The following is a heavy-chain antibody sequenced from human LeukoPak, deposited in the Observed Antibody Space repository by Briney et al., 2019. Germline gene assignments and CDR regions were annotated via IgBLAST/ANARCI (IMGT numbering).Heavy chain of an antibody. D-gene: IGHD3-10*01. V-gene: IGHV3-23*01. CDR3: AKLGVRSSAGEDY. Sequence: PGGSLRLSCAASGFSFSTYVMYWVHQAPGKGLEWVSAVYGNGDGTSYVDSVKDRFTISRDNSKNTLYLQMNSLRPEDTALYYCAKLGVRSSAGEDYWGQGTLVTVSS. CDR2: VYGNGDGT. CDR1: GFSFSTYV. J-gene: IGHJ4*02.